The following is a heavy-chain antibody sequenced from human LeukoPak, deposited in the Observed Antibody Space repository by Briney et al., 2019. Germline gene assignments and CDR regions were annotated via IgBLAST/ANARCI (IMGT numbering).Heavy chain of an antibody. Sequence: PGGSLRLSCAASGFTFSSYAMSWVRQAPGKGLEWVSGISWNSGSIGYADSVKGRFTISRDNAKNSLYLQMNSLRAEDTALYYCAKGVDTAMVTTLDYWGQGTLVTVSS. J-gene: IGHJ4*02. CDR3: AKGVDTAMVTTLDY. D-gene: IGHD5-18*01. CDR2: ISWNSGSI. V-gene: IGHV3-9*01. CDR1: GFTFSSYA.